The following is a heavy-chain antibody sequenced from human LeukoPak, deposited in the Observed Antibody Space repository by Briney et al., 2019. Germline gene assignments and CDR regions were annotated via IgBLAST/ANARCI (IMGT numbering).Heavy chain of an antibody. D-gene: IGHD3-9*01. V-gene: IGHV4-59*10. Sequence: SETLSLTCAVYGGSFSGYYWSWIRQPAGKGLEWIGRIYTSGSTNYNPSLKSRVTISVDTSKNQFSLKLSSVTAADTAVYYCAGVYDILTGNAFDIWGQGTMVTVSS. CDR2: IYTSGST. CDR1: GGSFSGYY. CDR3: AGVYDILTGNAFDI. J-gene: IGHJ3*02.